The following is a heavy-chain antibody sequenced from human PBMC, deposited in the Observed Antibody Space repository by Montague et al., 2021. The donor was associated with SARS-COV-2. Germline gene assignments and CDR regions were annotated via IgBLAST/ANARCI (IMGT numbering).Heavy chain of an antibody. V-gene: IGHV3-48*03. CDR1: GFTFSSYE. D-gene: IGHD3-3*01. J-gene: IGHJ6*02. Sequence: SLRLSCPASGFTFSSYEMNWVRQAPGKGLEWVSYISSSGSTIYYADSVEGRFTISRDNAKNSLYLQMNSLRAEDTAVYYCARGGTYYDFWSGYQNYYYGMDVWGQGTTVTVSS. CDR2: ISSSGSTI. CDR3: ARGGTYYDFWSGYQNYYYGMDV.